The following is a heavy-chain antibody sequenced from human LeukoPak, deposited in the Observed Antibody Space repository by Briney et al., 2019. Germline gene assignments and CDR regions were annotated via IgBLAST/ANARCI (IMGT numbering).Heavy chain of an antibody. D-gene: IGHD6-13*01. CDR3: ARDGIAAAGRAFDY. Sequence: ASETLSLTCTVSGDSISTGSYYWSWIRQPAGRGLEWIGRIYTSGSTKYNPPLKSRVTISLDASKNQFSLKLISVTAADTAVFYCARDGIAAAGRAFDYWGQGTLVTVSS. J-gene: IGHJ4*02. V-gene: IGHV4-61*02. CDR1: GDSISTGSYY. CDR2: IYTSGST.